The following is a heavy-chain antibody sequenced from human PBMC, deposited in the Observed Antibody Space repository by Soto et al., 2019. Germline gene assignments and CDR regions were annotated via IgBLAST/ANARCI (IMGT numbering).Heavy chain of an antibody. Sequence: PGGSLRLSCAASGFTFSSYAMHWVRRAPGKGLEWVAVISYDGSNKYYADSVKGRFTISRDNSKNTLYLQMNSLRAEDTAVYYCAREIYDFWSGYYTLYYYYGMDVWGQGTTVTVSS. J-gene: IGHJ6*02. CDR3: AREIYDFWSGYYTLYYYYGMDV. CDR1: GFTFSSYA. CDR2: ISYDGSNK. D-gene: IGHD3-3*01. V-gene: IGHV3-30-3*01.